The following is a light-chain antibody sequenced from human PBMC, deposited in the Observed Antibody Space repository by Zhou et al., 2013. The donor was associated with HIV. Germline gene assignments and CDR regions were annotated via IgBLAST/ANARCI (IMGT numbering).Light chain of an antibody. J-gene: IGKJ1*01. CDR3: QQYGSSPWT. Sequence: TLLTQSPGTLSLSPGEGATLSCRASQSVSSSYLAWYQQKPGQAPRLLIYDASIRPTGIPDRFSGSGSGTDFTLTIARLEPEDFAVYYCQQYGSSPWTFGQGTKVEIK. V-gene: IGKV3-20*01. CDR2: DAS. CDR1: QSVSSSY.